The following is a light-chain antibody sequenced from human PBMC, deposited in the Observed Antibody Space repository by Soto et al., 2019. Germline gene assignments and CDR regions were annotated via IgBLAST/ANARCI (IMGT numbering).Light chain of an antibody. CDR1: EPISLW. V-gene: IGKV1-5*03. CDR3: QQYENDGLS. Sequence: DIQLTQSPSTLSASLGDRVTITCRASEPISLWLAWYQQKPGKAPKLLMYKASTLESGVPSRFRGRGFGTEFTPTIIGLQHDEFATCYCQQYENDGLSFGLETK. CDR2: KAS. J-gene: IGKJ1*01.